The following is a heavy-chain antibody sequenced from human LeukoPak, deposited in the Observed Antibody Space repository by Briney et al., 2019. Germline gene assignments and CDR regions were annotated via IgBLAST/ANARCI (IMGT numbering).Heavy chain of an antibody. J-gene: IGHJ5*02. D-gene: IGHD3-3*01. Sequence: GRSLRLSCAASGFTFSSYGMHWVGQAPGKGLEWVAVISYDGSNKYYADSVKGRFTISRDNSKNTLYLQMNSLRAEDTAVYYCARDPRDDFWSGDNWFDPWGQGTLVTVSS. CDR3: ARDPRDDFWSGDNWFDP. CDR1: GFTFSSYG. CDR2: ISYDGSNK. V-gene: IGHV3-30*03.